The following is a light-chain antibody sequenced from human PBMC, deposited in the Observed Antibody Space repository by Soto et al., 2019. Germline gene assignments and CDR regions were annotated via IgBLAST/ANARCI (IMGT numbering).Light chain of an antibody. J-gene: IGLJ1*01. Sequence: QSVLTQPASVSGSPGQSITISCTGTSSDVGGYNYVSWYQQNPGKAPKLMIYEVSNRPSGVSNRFSGSKSGNTASLTISGLQAEDAADYYCSSYTSSSTLVFGTGTKVTVL. CDR2: EVS. V-gene: IGLV2-14*01. CDR1: SSDVGGYNY. CDR3: SSYTSSSTLV.